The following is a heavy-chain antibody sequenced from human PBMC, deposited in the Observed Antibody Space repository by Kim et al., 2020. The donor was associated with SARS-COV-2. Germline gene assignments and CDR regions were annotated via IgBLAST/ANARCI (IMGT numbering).Heavy chain of an antibody. CDR3: ARGGDYGGNSR. J-gene: IGHJ4*02. D-gene: IGHD4-17*01. Sequence: SVKVSCKASGGTFSSYAISWVRQAPGQGLEWMGRIIPILGIANYAQKFQGRVTITADKSTSTAYMELSSLRSEDTAVYYCARGGDYGGNSRWGQGTLVTVSS. CDR2: IIPILGIA. CDR1: GGTFSSYA. V-gene: IGHV1-69*04.